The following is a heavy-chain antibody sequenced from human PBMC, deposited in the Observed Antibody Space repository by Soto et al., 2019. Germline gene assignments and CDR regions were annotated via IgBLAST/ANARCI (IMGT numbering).Heavy chain of an antibody. CDR2: IKNRRDGGTT. J-gene: IGHJ4*02. Sequence: EVQLVESGGDLVKPGRSLRLSCAASGFSFSNAWMSWVRQAPGKGLEWVGRIKNRRDGGTTDYAAHVKGRITISRDDSKNTLYLQLNSLTNEDTAVYSCTIGRLTDYGGNVDYWGQGSLVTVSS. D-gene: IGHD2-15*01. CDR1: GFSFSNAW. V-gene: IGHV3-15*01. CDR3: TIGRLTDYGGNVDY.